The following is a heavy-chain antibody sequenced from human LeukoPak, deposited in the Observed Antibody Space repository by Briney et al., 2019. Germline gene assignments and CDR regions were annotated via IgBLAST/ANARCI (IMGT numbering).Heavy chain of an antibody. CDR3: ARDPVITVTVEGWYFDL. CDR1: GFTFSSYA. D-gene: IGHD4-17*01. V-gene: IGHV3-30-3*01. Sequence: PGGSLRLSCAASGFTFSSYAMHWVRQAPGKGLEWVAVISYDGSNKYYADSVKGRFTISRDNSKNTLYLQMNSLRAEDTAVYYCARDPVITVTVEGWYFDLWGRGTLVTVSS. J-gene: IGHJ2*01. CDR2: ISYDGSNK.